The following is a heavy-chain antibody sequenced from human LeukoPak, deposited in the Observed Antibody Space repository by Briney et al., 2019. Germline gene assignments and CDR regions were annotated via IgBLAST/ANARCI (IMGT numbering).Heavy chain of an antibody. Sequence: SETLSLTCAVYGGSFSGYYWSWIRQPPGKGLEWIGEINHSGSTNYNPSLKSRVTISVDTSKNQFSLKLSSVTAADTAVYYCARGFYVWGSYRYKGGYFDYWGQGTLVTVSS. D-gene: IGHD3-16*02. V-gene: IGHV4-34*01. CDR3: ARGFYVWGSYRYKGGYFDY. CDR1: GGSFSGYY. CDR2: INHSGST. J-gene: IGHJ4*02.